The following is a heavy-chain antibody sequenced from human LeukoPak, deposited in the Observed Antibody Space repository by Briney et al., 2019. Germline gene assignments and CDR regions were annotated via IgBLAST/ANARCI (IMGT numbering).Heavy chain of an antibody. D-gene: IGHD5-12*01. CDR2: IYHSGST. CDR1: GVSISSGGYS. J-gene: IGHJ4*02. V-gene: IGHV4-30-2*01. Sequence: SQTLSLTCAVSGVSISSGGYSWSWIRQPPGKGLEWIGYIYHSGSTYYNPSLKSRVTISVDRSKNQFSLKLSSVTAADTAVYYCARVGGYAIDYWGQGTLVTVSS. CDR3: ARVGGYAIDY.